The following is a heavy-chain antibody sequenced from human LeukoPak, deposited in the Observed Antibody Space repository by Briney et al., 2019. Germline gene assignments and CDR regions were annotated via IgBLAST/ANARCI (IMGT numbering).Heavy chain of an antibody. V-gene: IGHV5-51*01. CDR3: ARHVGVGGYYADDAYDI. J-gene: IGHJ3*02. CDR2: IYSGESDT. CDR1: GYSFTSDW. Sequence: GESLKSSCKGAGYSFTSDWIGWGRPLPGKGLELMWIIYSGESDTSYSPSFQGETTISANKSSSTSYLQWSSLKASDTAMYYCARHVGVGGYYADDAYDIWGRGTMVTVSS. D-gene: IGHD3-3*01.